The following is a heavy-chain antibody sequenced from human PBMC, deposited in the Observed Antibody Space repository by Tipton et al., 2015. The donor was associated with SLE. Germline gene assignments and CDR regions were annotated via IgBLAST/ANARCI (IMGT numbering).Heavy chain of an antibody. J-gene: IGHJ4*02. CDR3: ATLAAGRGGRGY. CDR1: GGSFSGYA. Sequence: TLSLTCAISGGSFSGYAWSWIRQSPGKRLEWIGEISHSGGANYNPSLKSRATVSLDRSNNEFSLRLNSVTAADTAVYYCATLAAGRGGRGYWGQGTLVTVSS. V-gene: IGHV4-34*01. CDR2: ISHSGGA. D-gene: IGHD4-23*01.